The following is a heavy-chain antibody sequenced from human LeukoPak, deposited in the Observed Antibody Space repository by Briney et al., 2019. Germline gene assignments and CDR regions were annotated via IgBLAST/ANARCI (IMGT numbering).Heavy chain of an antibody. J-gene: IGHJ5*02. Sequence: GGSLRLSCAASGFTFSSYSMNWVRQAPGKGLEWVSSISSSSSYIYYADSVKGRFTISRDNAKNSLYLQMNSLRAEDTAVYYCAPYCSGGSCYPRYWFDPWGQGTLVTVSS. CDR3: APYCSGGSCYPRYWFDP. CDR2: ISSSSSYI. D-gene: IGHD2-15*01. V-gene: IGHV3-21*01. CDR1: GFTFSSYS.